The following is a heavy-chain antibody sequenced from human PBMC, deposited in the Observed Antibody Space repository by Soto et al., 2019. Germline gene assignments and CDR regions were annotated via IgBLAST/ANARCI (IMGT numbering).Heavy chain of an antibody. D-gene: IGHD1-26*01. CDR2: VSYDGSNK. CDR1: GFTFSNYG. CDR3: AKAIRQWEPLLYFDL. Sequence: QVQLVESGGGVVQPGRSLRLSCAASGFTFSNYGMHWVRQAPGKGLEWVAVVSYDGSNKYYAESVKGRFTISRDNSRKGLYLQMYSCRSEDTAVYYCAKAIRQWEPLLYFDLWGRGTLVTVSS. J-gene: IGHJ2*01. V-gene: IGHV3-30*18.